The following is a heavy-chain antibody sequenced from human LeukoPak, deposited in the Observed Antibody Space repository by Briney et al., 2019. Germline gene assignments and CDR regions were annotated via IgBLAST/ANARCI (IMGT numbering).Heavy chain of an antibody. CDR2: IYYSGST. V-gene: IGHV4-31*02. D-gene: IGHD4-17*01. Sequence: WVRQHPGKGLEWIGYIYYSGSTYYNPSLKSRVTISVDTSKNQFSLKLSSVTAADTAVYYCARDHRGPAVTILDYWGQGTLVTVSS. J-gene: IGHJ4*02. CDR3: ARDHRGPAVTILDY.